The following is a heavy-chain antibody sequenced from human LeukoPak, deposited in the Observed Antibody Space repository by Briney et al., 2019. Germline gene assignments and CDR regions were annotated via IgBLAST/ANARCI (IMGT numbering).Heavy chain of an antibody. CDR3: ASPGHSSGWTFDI. CDR2: ISGSGGST. D-gene: IGHD6-19*01. Sequence: GGSLRLSCAASGFTSSSYAMSWVRQAPGKGLEWVSAISGSGGSTYYADSVKGRFTISRDSSKNTLYLQMNSLRAEDTAVYYCASPGHSSGWTFDIWGQGTMVTVSS. J-gene: IGHJ3*02. CDR1: GFTSSSYA. V-gene: IGHV3-23*01.